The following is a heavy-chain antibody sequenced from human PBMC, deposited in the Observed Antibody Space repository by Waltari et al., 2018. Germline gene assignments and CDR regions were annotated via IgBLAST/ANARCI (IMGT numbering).Heavy chain of an antibody. CDR2: INHSGST. D-gene: IGHD6-6*01. V-gene: IGHV4-34*01. Sequence: QVQLQQWGAGLLKPSETLSLTCAVYGGSFSGYYWSWTRQPPGKGLEWIGEINHSGSTNYNPSLKSRVTISVDTSKNQFSLKLSSVTAADTAVYYCARGVSGTYYFDYWGQGTLVTVSS. CDR3: ARGVSGTYYFDY. J-gene: IGHJ4*02. CDR1: GGSFSGYY.